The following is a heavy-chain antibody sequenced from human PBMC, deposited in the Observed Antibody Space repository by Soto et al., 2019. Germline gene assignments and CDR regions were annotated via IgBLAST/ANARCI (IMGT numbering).Heavy chain of an antibody. J-gene: IGHJ6*02. CDR1: GFTFSSYA. CDR3: AKGQVVPAAHYYYYGMDV. CDR2: ISGSGGST. V-gene: IGHV3-23*01. Sequence: GSLRLSCAASGFTFSSYAMSWVREAPGKGLEWVSAISGSGGSTYYADSVKGRFTISRDNSKNTLYLQMNSLRAEDTAVYYCAKGQVVPAAHYYYYGMDVWGQGTTVTVSS. D-gene: IGHD2-2*01.